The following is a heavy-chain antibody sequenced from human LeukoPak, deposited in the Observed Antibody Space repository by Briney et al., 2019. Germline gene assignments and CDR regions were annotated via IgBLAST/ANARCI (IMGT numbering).Heavy chain of an antibody. Sequence: GGSLRLSCAASGFTFSSYAMHWVRQAPGKGLEWVAVISYDGSNKYYADSVKGRFTVSRDNSKNTLYLQMNSLRAEDTAVYYCARDNYFDYWGQGTLVTVSS. CDR3: ARDNYFDY. V-gene: IGHV3-30*04. CDR2: ISYDGSNK. CDR1: GFTFSSYA. J-gene: IGHJ4*02.